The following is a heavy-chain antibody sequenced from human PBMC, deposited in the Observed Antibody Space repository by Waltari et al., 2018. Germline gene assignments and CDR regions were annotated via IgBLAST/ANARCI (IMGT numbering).Heavy chain of an antibody. CDR3: ARGFYDSSGYVDY. CDR1: GFTVSSNY. Sequence: VQLVESGGGLIQPGGSLRLSCAASGFTVSSNYMSWVRQAPGKGLEWIGRIYTSGSTNYNPSLKSRVTISVDTSKNQFSLKLSSVTAADTAVYYCARGFYDSSGYVDYWGQGTLVTVSS. D-gene: IGHD3-22*01. J-gene: IGHJ4*02. V-gene: IGHV4-4*08. CDR2: IYTSGST.